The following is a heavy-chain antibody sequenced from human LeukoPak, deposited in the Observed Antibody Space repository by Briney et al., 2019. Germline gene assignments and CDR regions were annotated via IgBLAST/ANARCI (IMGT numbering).Heavy chain of an antibody. CDR3: ARGRRWLQS. CDR1: GGSFSGYY. D-gene: IGHD5-24*01. V-gene: IGHV4-34*01. Sequence: SETLSLTCAVYGGSFSGYYWSWIRQPPGKGLEWIGEINHSGSTNYNPSLKSRVTISVDTSKNQFALKLSSVTAADTAVYYCARGRRWLQSWGQGTLVTVSS. J-gene: IGHJ5*02. CDR2: INHSGST.